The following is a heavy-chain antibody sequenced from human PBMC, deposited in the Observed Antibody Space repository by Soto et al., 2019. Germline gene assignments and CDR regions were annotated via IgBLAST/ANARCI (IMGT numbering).Heavy chain of an antibody. J-gene: IGHJ4*02. V-gene: IGHV3-11*01. CDR3: ARVRGDIVVVPAQFFDY. D-gene: IGHD2-2*01. Sequence: GGSLRLSCAASGFTFSDYYMSWIRQAPGKGLEWVSYISSSGSTIYYADSVKGRFTISRDNAKNSLYLQMNSLRAEDTAVYYCARVRGDIVVVPAQFFDYWGQGTLVTVSS. CDR1: GFTFSDYY. CDR2: ISSSGSTI.